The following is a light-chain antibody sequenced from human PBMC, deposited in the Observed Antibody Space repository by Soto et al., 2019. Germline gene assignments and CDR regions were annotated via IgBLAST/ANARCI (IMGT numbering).Light chain of an antibody. J-gene: IGLJ1*01. CDR3: SSYTSSSTRV. CDR1: SSEVGAYDY. CDR2: EVN. Sequence: QSVLTQPASVSGSPGQSITISCTGTSSEVGAYDYVSWYQQHPDKAPKLMIYEVNNRPSGVSKRFSGSKSVNTATLTISGLQAEDEADYYCSSYTSSSTRVFGTGTKVTVL. V-gene: IGLV2-14*03.